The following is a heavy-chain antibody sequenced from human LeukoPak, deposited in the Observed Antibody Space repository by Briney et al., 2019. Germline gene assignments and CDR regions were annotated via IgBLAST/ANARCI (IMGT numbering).Heavy chain of an antibody. Sequence: ASVKVSCKASGYKFTSHGINWVRQAPGQGLEWMGWINSYNGNTNYAQKFQGRVTMTTDTSTSTAYMELRSLISDDTAVYYCAREGDSFDYWGQGTLVTVSS. CDR2: INSYNGNT. V-gene: IGHV1-18*01. CDR1: GYKFTSHG. CDR3: AREGDSFDY. J-gene: IGHJ4*02.